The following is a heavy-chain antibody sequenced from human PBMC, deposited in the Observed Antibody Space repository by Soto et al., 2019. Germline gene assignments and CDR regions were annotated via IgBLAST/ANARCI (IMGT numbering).Heavy chain of an antibody. J-gene: IGHJ4*02. CDR1: GFTFNSYA. CDR3: ARTLWTLTLGETFEH. D-gene: IGHD3-10*01. Sequence: QVQLVQSGGGVVQPGMSLRLSCAASGFTFNSYAMHWVRQAPGKGLEWVAHISYDGGNTHYADSVKGRFTISRDSSKNTLYLQMNSLRTEDTAMYYCARTLWTLTLGETFEHWGQGTLVTVSS. V-gene: IGHV3-30-3*01. CDR2: ISYDGGNT.